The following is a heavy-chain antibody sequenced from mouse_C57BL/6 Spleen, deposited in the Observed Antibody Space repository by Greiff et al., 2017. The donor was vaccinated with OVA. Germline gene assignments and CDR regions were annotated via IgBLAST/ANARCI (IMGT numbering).Heavy chain of an antibody. CDR2: IHPNSGST. J-gene: IGHJ3*01. CDR3: ARLGYSNYTFSWFAY. Sequence: QVQLKQPGAELVKPGASVKLSCKASGYTFTSYWMHWVKQRPGQGLEWIGMIHPNSGSTNYNEKFKSKATLTVDKSSSTAYMQLSSLTSEDSAVYYCARLGYSNYTFSWFAYWGQGTLVTVS. D-gene: IGHD2-5*01. CDR1: GYTFTSYW. V-gene: IGHV1-64*01.